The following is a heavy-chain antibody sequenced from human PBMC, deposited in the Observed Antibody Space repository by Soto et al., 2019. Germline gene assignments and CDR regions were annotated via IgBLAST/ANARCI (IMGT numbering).Heavy chain of an antibody. CDR3: ARDWEMATNKQERNYYYYYGMDV. Sequence: PGGSLRLCCSASGFTFSSYSMNWVRQAPGKGLEWVSYISSSSSTIYYADSVKGRFTISRDNAKNSLYLQMNSLRDEDTAVYYCARDWEMATNKQERNYYYYYGMDVWGQGTTVTVSS. V-gene: IGHV3-48*02. CDR2: ISSSSSTI. D-gene: IGHD5-12*01. J-gene: IGHJ6*02. CDR1: GFTFSSYS.